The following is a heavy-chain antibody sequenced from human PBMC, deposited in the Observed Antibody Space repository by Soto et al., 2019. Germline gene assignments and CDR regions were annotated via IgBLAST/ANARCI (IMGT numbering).Heavy chain of an antibody. CDR3: TIEGANPGPDFDY. D-gene: IGHD3-16*01. CDR1: GFTFSDRY. Sequence: PGGSLRLSCAASGFTFSDRYMDWVRQAPGKGLEWVGRTKDKANSYTTEYAASVKGRFTISRDDSRNSVYLQMNSLKTDDTAVYYCTIEGANPGPDFDYWGQGTLVTVSS. V-gene: IGHV3-72*01. CDR2: TKDKANSYTT. J-gene: IGHJ4*02.